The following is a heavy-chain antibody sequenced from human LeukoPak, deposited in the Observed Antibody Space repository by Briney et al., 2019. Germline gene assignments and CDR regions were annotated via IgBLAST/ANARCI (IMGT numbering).Heavy chain of an antibody. CDR2: IYPGDSDT. J-gene: IGHJ5*02. V-gene: IGHV5-51*01. Sequence: GASLKISCKGSGYRFTSYWIGWVRQLPRKGLEWMGIIYPGDSDTRYSPSFQGQVTISADKSISTAYLQWSSLKASDTAMYYCARRMDTENENWFDPWGQGTLVTVSS. CDR1: GYRFTSYW. D-gene: IGHD5-18*01. CDR3: ARRMDTENENWFDP.